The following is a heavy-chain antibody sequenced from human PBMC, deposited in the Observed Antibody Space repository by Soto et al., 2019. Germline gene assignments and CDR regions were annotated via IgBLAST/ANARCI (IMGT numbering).Heavy chain of an antibody. CDR3: TTLITMVRGFPFDP. CDR1: GFTFSGSA. J-gene: IGHJ5*02. Sequence: PGGSLRLSCAASGFTFSGSAMHWVRQASGKGLEWVGRIRSKANSYATAYAASVKGRFTISRDDSKNTAYLQMNSLKTEDTAVYYCTTLITMVRGFPFDPWGQGTQVTVSS. V-gene: IGHV3-73*01. D-gene: IGHD3-10*01. CDR2: IRSKANSYAT.